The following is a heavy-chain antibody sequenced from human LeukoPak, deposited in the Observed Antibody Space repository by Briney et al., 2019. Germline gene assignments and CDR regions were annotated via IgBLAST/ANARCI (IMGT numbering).Heavy chain of an antibody. D-gene: IGHD6-6*01. CDR3: ARGGHSSSSGKYYYYYYYMDV. CDR2: INPNSGGT. CDR1: GYTFTGYY. Sequence: GASVKVSCKASGYTFTGYYMHWVRQAPGQGLEWMGWINPNSGGTNYAQKFQGRVTMTRDTSISTAYMELSRLRSDDTAVYYCARGGHSSSSGKYYYYYYYMDVWGKGTTVTVSS. J-gene: IGHJ6*03. V-gene: IGHV1-2*02.